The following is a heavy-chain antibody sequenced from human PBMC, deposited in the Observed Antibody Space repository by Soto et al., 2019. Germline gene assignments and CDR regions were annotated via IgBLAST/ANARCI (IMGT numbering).Heavy chain of an antibody. CDR3: ARDRRYSNYYYYFYSMDV. D-gene: IGHD4-4*01. CDR2: ISGVDGYS. J-gene: IGHJ6*02. V-gene: IGHV3-23*01. Sequence: EVQLLESGGDLVHPGGSLRLSCAASGFIFSNYAMNWVHQAPGKGLEWVSAISGVDGYSSYTDSVKGRFTISRDDSDNTLYLQMSSLRVEDTAVYYCARDRRYSNYYYYFYSMDVLGQGTTVTISS. CDR1: GFIFSNYA.